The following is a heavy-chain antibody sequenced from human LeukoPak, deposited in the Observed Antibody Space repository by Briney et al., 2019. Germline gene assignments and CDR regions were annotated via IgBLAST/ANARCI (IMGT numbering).Heavy chain of an antibody. CDR2: VSNVGRNI. CDR3: ARHWGFDY. J-gene: IGHJ4*02. D-gene: IGHD7-27*01. CDR1: GFTFRNYA. Sequence: PGNSLRLSCAASGFTFRNYAMHWVRQAPGKGLEWVTTVSNVGRNIFYTDSVKGRFTITRDNSKDTLYLQMNSLRIEDTALYYCARHWGFDYWGQGALVTVSS. V-gene: IGHV3-30*04.